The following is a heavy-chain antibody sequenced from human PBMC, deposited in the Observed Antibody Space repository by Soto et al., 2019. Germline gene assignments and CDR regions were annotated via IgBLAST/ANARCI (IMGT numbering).Heavy chain of an antibody. V-gene: IGHV1-69*01. CDR1: GGTFSSYA. CDR2: IIPIFGTA. Sequence: QVQLVQSGAEVKKPGSSVKVSCKASGGTFSSYAISWVRQAPGQGLEWMGGIIPIFGTANYAQKFQGRVTITADDSTSTADVELSSLRSEDTAVYYCARRGELLSRHAFDIWGQGTMVTVSS. CDR3: ARRGELLSRHAFDI. D-gene: IGHD1-26*01. J-gene: IGHJ3*02.